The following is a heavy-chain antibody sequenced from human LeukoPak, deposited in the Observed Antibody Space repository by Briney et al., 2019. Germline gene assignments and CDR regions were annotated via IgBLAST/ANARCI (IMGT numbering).Heavy chain of an antibody. CDR2: IYSGGNT. CDR3: AGGRDGYNSGY. D-gene: IGHD5-24*01. J-gene: IGHJ4*02. Sequence: PAGSLRLSCAASGFTVSSNYMSWVRQAPGKGLEWVSVIYSGGNTYYANSVKGRFTISRDNSKNTLYLQMNSLRAEDTAVYYCAGGRDGYNSGYWGQGTLVTVSS. V-gene: IGHV3-66*02. CDR1: GFTVSSNY.